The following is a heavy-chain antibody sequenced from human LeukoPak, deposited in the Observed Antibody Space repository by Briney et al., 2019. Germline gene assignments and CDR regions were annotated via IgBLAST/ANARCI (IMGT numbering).Heavy chain of an antibody. V-gene: IGHV1-2*02. CDR3: ATSIEAEIWYFDY. CDR2: IDPKRGGT. CDR1: GYTFTGYY. Sequence: GASVKVSFKASGYTFTGYYMHWVRQAPGQGLEWMGWIDPKRGGTNYAQKFQGRVTMTRDTSISTAYMEVSRLRSDDTAVYYCATSIEAEIWYFDYWGQGTLVTVSS. J-gene: IGHJ4*02. D-gene: IGHD1-14*01.